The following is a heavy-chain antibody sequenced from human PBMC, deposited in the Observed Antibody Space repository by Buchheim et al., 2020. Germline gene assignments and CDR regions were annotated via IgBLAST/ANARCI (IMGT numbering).Heavy chain of an antibody. D-gene: IGHD1-7*01. V-gene: IGHV1-46*03. J-gene: IGHJ5*02. CDR3: ARVNREYSNNWYFWP. CDR1: GYIFTSYY. Sequence: QVQLVQSGAEVKKPGASVKVSCKASGYIFTSYYIHWVRQAPGQGLKWMGIINPSGGIRTYAQKFQGRVTMTRDTSPSTVYMELSSLRSEDTAVYYCARVNREYSNNWYFWPWGQGTL. CDR2: INPSGGIR.